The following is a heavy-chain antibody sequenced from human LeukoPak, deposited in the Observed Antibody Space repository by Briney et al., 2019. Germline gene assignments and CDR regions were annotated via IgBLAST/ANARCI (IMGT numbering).Heavy chain of an antibody. D-gene: IGHD2-2*01. CDR2: IYYSGST. CDR3: ASTASYLPAANGAFDI. Sequence: ETSETLSLTCTVSGGSISSGGYYWSWIRQHPGKGLEWIGYIYYSGSTYYNPSLKSRVTISVDTSKNQFSLKLSSVTAADTAVYYCASTASYLPAANGAFDIWGQGTMVTVSS. CDR1: GGSISSGGYY. V-gene: IGHV4-31*03. J-gene: IGHJ3*02.